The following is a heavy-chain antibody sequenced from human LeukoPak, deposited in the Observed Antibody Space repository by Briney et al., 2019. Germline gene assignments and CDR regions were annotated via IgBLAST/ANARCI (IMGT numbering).Heavy chain of an antibody. D-gene: IGHD2-2*02. V-gene: IGHV3-74*01. CDR1: GFTFSNYW. CDR3: ARDWYCSSSICYTDRNWFDP. J-gene: IGHJ5*02. Sequence: GGSLRLSCAASGFTFSNYWMHWVRRAPGKGLVWVSRITSDASSTSYADSVKGRFTISRDNAKNTLYLRMNSLRAEDTAVYSCARDWYCSSSICYTDRNWFDPWGQGTLATVSS. CDR2: ITSDASST.